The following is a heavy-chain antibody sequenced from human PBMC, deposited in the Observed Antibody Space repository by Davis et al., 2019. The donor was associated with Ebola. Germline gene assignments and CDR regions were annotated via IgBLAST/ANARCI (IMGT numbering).Heavy chain of an antibody. Sequence: ASVNVSCKASAYTFNSYYMLWLRLAPGPGLEWTGIINPSGGSTSYAQKFQGRVTMTRDTSTSTVYMELSSLRSEDTAVYYCASAWHTMVQGLRVWGQGTLVTVSS. V-gene: IGHV1-46*02. CDR2: INPSGGST. CDR3: ASAWHTMVQGLRV. J-gene: IGHJ4*02. D-gene: IGHD3-10*01. CDR1: AYTFNSYY.